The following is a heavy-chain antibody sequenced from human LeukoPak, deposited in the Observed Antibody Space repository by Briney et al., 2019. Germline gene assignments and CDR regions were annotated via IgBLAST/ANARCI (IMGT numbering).Heavy chain of an antibody. CDR3: AREQWLGVGQGYDAFDI. CDR2: IYYSGST. CDR1: GGSFSGYY. D-gene: IGHD6-19*01. V-gene: IGHV4-59*01. Sequence: SETLSLTCAVYGGSFSGYYWSWIRQPPGKGLEWIGYIYYSGSTNYNPSLKGRVTISVDTSKNQFSLKLSSVTAADTAVYYCAREQWLGVGQGYDAFDIWGQGTMVTVSS. J-gene: IGHJ3*02.